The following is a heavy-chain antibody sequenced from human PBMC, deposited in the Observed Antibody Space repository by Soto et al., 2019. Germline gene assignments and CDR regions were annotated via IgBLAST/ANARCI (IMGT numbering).Heavy chain of an antibody. J-gene: IGHJ6*02. V-gene: IGHV3-23*01. CDR1: GLTFNNYA. Sequence: PGRSLRLSCAPSGLTFNNYALTWVRQAPGKGLEWVSAISGGGGSTYYPDSVKGRFTISRDNSKNTLYLQLNSPRSEDTAVYYYAKERACYCYYCVDVWGRGTRVTVS. CDR3: AKERACYCYYCVDV. CDR2: ISGGGGST.